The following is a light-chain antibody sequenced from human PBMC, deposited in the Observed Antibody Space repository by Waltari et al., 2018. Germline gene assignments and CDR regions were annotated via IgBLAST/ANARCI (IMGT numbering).Light chain of an antibody. CDR3: HSRKGRDNQVV. V-gene: IGLV3-19*01. CDR2: GKE. Sequence: SSELTQDPAVSVALGQTVKITCKGESLRTSNASWYQVKPGQAPLLVLFGKEKRPSGIPDRIAGYSSGTTSSLTITGAQAEDEADYYCHSRKGRDNQVVFGGGPKLTVL. CDR1: SLRTSN. J-gene: IGLJ3*02.